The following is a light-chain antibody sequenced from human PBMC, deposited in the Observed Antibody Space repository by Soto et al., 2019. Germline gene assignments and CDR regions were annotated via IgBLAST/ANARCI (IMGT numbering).Light chain of an antibody. CDR3: QQYGSSPRT. Sequence: EIVMTQSPATLSVSPGDRVTLSCRASQNIDNNLAWYQQRPGQPPRLLIYGASTRANGIPASFSGSGSGTEFSLTISSLQSEDFAVYCCQQYGSSPRTFGQGTKVEIK. V-gene: IGKV3D-15*01. CDR1: QNIDNN. CDR2: GAS. J-gene: IGKJ1*01.